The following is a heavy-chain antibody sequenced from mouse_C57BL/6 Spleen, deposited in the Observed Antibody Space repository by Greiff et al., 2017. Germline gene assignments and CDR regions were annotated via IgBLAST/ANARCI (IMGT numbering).Heavy chain of an antibody. Sequence: VQLKESGAELVRPGASVKLSCTASGFNIKDDYMHWVKQRPEQGLEWIGWIDPENGDTEYASKFQGKATITADTYSNTAYLQLSSLTSEDTAVYYCTTRQLRLRAYWGQGTLVTVSA. V-gene: IGHV14-4*01. CDR3: TTRQLRLRAY. D-gene: IGHD3-2*02. J-gene: IGHJ3*01. CDR1: GFNIKDDY. CDR2: IDPENGDT.